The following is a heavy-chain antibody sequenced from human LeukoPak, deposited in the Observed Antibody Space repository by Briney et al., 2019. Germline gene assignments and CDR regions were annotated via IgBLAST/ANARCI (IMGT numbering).Heavy chain of an antibody. CDR2: IYHSGGA. J-gene: IGHJ5*02. CDR3: ARGRIAVASNWFDP. CDR1: GASIDSHSW. D-gene: IGHD6-19*01. V-gene: IGHV4-4*02. Sequence: SGTLSLTCAVSGASIDSHSWWSWVRQPPGKGLEWIGEIYHSGGANYKPSLKSRVTMSVDTSKNQFSLKLSSVTAADTAVYYCARGRIAVASNWFDPWGQGTLVTVSS.